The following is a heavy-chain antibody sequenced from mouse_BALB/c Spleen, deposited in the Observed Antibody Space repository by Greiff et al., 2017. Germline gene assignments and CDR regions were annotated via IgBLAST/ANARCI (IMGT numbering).Heavy chain of an antibody. CDR2: IWGGGST. CDR3: ARNKDIGDSYFWFAY. D-gene: IGHD2-13*01. Sequence: QVQLKESGPGLVAPSQSLSITCTVSGFSLSRYSVHWVRQPPGKGLEWLGMIWGGGSTDYNSALKSRLSISKDNSKSQVFLKMNNLQTDDTAMYYCARNKDIGDSYFWFAYWGQGTLVTVSA. J-gene: IGHJ3*01. V-gene: IGHV2-6-4*01. CDR1: GFSLSRYS.